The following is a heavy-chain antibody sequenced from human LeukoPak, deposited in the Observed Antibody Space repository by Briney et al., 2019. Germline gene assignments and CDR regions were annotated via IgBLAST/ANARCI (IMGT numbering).Heavy chain of an antibody. J-gene: IGHJ4*02. CDR3: AKDPSPYSSSWNHFDY. V-gene: IGHV3-23*01. Sequence: GGSLRLSCAASGFTFSSYAMSWVRQAPGKGLEWVSAISGSGGSTYYADSVKGRFTISRDNSKNTLYLQMNSLRAEATAVYYCAKDPSPYSSSWNHFDYWGQGTLVTVSS. CDR1: GFTFSSYA. CDR2: ISGSGGST. D-gene: IGHD6-13*01.